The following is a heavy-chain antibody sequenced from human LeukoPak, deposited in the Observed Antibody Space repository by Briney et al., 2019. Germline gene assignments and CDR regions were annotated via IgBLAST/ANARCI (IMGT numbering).Heavy chain of an antibody. V-gene: IGHV5-51*01. CDR2: IYPVDSDT. Sequence: GAPKVSCKGPGYSLRRYWIGGGRQMPRESLGWMGNIYPVDSDTRYSPSFQGQVTISVDTSISTAYLQWNTLKASDTAMYYCTRHPTSISNPYYIDVWGRGTTVTVSS. CDR1: GYSLRRYW. D-gene: IGHD2-2*01. J-gene: IGHJ6*03. CDR3: TRHPTSISNPYYIDV.